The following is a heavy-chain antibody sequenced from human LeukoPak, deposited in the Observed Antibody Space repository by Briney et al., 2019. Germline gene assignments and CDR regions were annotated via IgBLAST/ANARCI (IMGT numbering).Heavy chain of an antibody. Sequence: PSETLSLTCTVSGGSISSYYWSWIRQPPGKGLERIGYIYYSGSTNYNPSLKSRVTISVDTSKNQFSLKLSSVTAADTAVYYCARGGKRELRTEFDYWGQGTLVTVSS. CDR3: ARGGKRELRTEFDY. CDR2: IYYSGST. CDR1: GGSISSYY. J-gene: IGHJ4*02. D-gene: IGHD1-26*01. V-gene: IGHV4-59*01.